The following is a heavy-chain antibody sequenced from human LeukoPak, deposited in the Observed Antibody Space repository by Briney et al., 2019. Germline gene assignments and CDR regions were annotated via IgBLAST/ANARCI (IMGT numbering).Heavy chain of an antibody. J-gene: IGHJ4*02. CDR2: INHSGST. CDR3: ARQAGSGSYYKVFDY. D-gene: IGHD3-10*01. CDR1: GGSFSGYY. V-gene: IGHV4-34*01. Sequence: PSETLSLTCAVYGGSFSGYYWSWIRQPPGKGLEWIGEINHSGSTNYNPSLKSRVTISVDTSKNQFSLKLSSVTAADTAVYYCARQAGSGSYYKVFDYWGQGTLVTVSS.